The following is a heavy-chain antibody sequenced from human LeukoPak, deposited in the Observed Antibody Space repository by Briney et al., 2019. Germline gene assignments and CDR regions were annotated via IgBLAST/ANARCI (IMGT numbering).Heavy chain of an antibody. CDR2: IYHSGST. J-gene: IGHJ5*02. CDR3: ARAAASSSWYRIRAANWFDP. CDR1: GGSISSSNW. V-gene: IGHV4-4*02. Sequence: PSETLSLTCAVSGGSISSSNWWSWVRQPPGKGLEWIGEIYHSGSTNYNPSLKSRVTISVDTSKNQFSLKLSSVTAADTAVYYCARAAASSSWYRIRAANWFDPWGQGTLVTVSS. D-gene: IGHD6-13*01.